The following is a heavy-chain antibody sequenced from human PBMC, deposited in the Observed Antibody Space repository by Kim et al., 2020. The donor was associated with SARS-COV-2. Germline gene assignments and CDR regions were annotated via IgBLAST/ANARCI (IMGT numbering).Heavy chain of an antibody. V-gene: IGHV3-30*01. D-gene: IGHD4-17*01. Sequence: ADAVTGRFTSSRNNAQNTLYLQRNSLRAEDTAVYYCATNDYGDYGGAFDIWGQGTMVTVSS. J-gene: IGHJ3*02. CDR3: ATNDYGDYGGAFDI.